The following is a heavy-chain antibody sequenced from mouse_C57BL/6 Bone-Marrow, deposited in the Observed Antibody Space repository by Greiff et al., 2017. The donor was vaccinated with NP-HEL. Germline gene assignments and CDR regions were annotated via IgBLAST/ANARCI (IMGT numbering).Heavy chain of an antibody. Sequence: DVKLQESGPELVKPGASVKIPCKASGYTFTDYNMDWVKQSHGKSLEWIGDINPNNGGTIYNQKFKGKATLTVDKSSSTAYMELRSLTSEDTAVYYCAREEGYYYGSSRYFDVWGTGTTVTVSS. J-gene: IGHJ1*03. D-gene: IGHD1-1*01. V-gene: IGHV1-18*01. CDR2: INPNNGGT. CDR3: AREEGYYYGSSRYFDV. CDR1: GYTFTDYN.